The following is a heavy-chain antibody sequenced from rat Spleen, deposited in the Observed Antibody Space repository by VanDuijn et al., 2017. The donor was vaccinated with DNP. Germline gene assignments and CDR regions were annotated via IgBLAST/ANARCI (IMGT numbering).Heavy chain of an antibody. D-gene: IGHD1-4*01. Sequence: EVQLVESGGGLVQPGRSLKLSCAASGFTFSDYNMAWVRQAPKKGLEWVASITSSGGGTSYRDSVRGRFTISRDNANHTLYLQMDSLRSEDTATYYCATSPGPNWFAYWGQGTLVTVSS. J-gene: IGHJ3*01. V-gene: IGHV5-7*01. CDR2: ITSSGGGT. CDR1: GFTFSDYN. CDR3: ATSPGPNWFAY.